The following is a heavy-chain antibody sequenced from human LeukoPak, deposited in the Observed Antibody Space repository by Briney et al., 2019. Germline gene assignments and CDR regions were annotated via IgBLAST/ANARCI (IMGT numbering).Heavy chain of an antibody. J-gene: IGHJ5*02. CDR2: ISSDGSIK. D-gene: IGHD3-3*01. Sequence: GGSLRLSCTASKFTFSHYGMQWVRQAPGKGLEWVAVISSDGSIKVYADSVKGRFTLSRDNSINTVDLQMNSLRAEDTALYHCVISPYDFWSDYYLSWGQGTLVTVSS. CDR3: VISPYDFWSDYYLS. V-gene: IGHV3-30*03. CDR1: KFTFSHYG.